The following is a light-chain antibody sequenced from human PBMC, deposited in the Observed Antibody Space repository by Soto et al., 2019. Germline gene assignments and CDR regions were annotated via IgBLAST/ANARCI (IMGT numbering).Light chain of an antibody. J-gene: IGLJ3*02. V-gene: IGLV3-21*02. CDR1: NIGGKS. Sequence: SYELTQPPSVSVAPGQTVRITCGGTNIGGKSVHWYQQKPDQAPVLVVYDDSDRPSGIPERFSGSNSGNTATLTISRVEAGDEAGYYCQVWDSSSDHWVFGGGTKLTVL. CDR3: QVWDSSSDHWV. CDR2: DDS.